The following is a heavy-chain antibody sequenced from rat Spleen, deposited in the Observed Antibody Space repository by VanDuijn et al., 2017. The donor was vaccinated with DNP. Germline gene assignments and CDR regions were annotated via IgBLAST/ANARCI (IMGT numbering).Heavy chain of an antibody. D-gene: IGHD4-3*01. Sequence: QLQLKESGPGLVQPSQTLSLTCIVSGFSLTRDGVTWVRLPPGKGLEWIAAMSSGGSTYYNSTPKSRLSISRDVSKNQVFLKMSSLQVEDTAIYFCTRDPLYNSGALDAWGQGTSVTVSS. J-gene: IGHJ4*01. CDR2: MSSGGST. V-gene: IGHV2S8*01. CDR3: TRDPLYNSGALDA. CDR1: GFSLTRDG.